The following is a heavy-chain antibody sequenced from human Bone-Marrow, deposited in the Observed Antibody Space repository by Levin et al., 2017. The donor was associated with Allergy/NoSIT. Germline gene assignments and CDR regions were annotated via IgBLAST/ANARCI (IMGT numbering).Heavy chain of an antibody. V-gene: IGHV4-59*01. Sequence: PSETLSLTCNVSGVSINNYFWTWIRQPPGKGLEWIGYIYSTATTIYNPSLKSRLTMSIDTSKNQIALNLSSVTAADTAVYYCARAGDWESGGWYGTKDYAMDVWGQGTTVTVSS. J-gene: IGHJ6*02. CDR2: IYSTATT. CDR1: GVSINNYF. D-gene: IGHD6-19*01. CDR3: ARAGDWESGGWYGTKDYAMDV.